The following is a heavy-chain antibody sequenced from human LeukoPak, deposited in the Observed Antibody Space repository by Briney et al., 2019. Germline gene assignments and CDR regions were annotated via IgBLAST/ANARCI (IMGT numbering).Heavy chain of an antibody. J-gene: IGHJ4*02. CDR3: ARPPGY. V-gene: IGHV4-59*01. CDR1: GGSISSYY. CDR2: IYYSGST. Sequence: SETLSLTCTVSGGSISSYYWSWIRQPPGKGLEWIGYIYYSGSTNYNSSLKSRVTISVDTSKNQFSLKLSSVTAADTAVYYCARPPGYWGRGTLVTVSS.